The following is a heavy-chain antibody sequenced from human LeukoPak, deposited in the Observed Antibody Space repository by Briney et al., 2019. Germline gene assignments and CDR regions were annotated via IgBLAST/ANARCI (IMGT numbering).Heavy chain of an antibody. CDR2: IPYDGSNK. J-gene: IGHJ6*02. V-gene: IGHV3-30*18. Sequence: PGGSLRLSCAASGFTFSSYGMHWVRQAPGKGLEWVAVIPYDGSNKYYADSVKGRFTISRDNSKNTLYLQMNSLRAEDTAVYYCAKDSKGPYDFWSGYSRMDVWGQGTTVTVSS. CDR3: AKDSKGPYDFWSGYSRMDV. CDR1: GFTFSSYG. D-gene: IGHD3-3*01.